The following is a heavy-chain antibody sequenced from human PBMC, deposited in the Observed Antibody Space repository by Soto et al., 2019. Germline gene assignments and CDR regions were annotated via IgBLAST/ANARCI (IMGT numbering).Heavy chain of an antibody. J-gene: IGHJ3*02. CDR2: INPANGAA. V-gene: IGHV1-2*02. Sequence: QLHLVQSGAVVKKPGASVTVSCSASGYPVTAYYMHWVRQAPGRGLEWMEGINPANGAAKYTQSFQGRATMTRDTSTSTVFMELSGLTSEDTAVFYFARGGGVGVAGSAAFDMWGQGTLVTVSS. CDR3: ARGGGVGVAGSAAFDM. CDR1: GYPVTAYY. D-gene: IGHD3-3*01.